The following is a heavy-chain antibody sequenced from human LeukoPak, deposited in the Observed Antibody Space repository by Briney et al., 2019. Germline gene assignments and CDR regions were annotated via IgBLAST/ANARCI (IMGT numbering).Heavy chain of an antibody. CDR3: ARDKEPFMTTVTPGY. CDR2: INPSGGST. CDR1: GYTFTSYY. J-gene: IGHJ4*02. Sequence: ASVKVSXKASGYTFTSYYMHWLRQAPGQGLEWIGIINPSGGSTSYAQKFQGRVTMTRDTSTSTVYMELSSLRSEDTAVYYCARDKEPFMTTVTPGYWGQGTLVTVSS. V-gene: IGHV1-46*03. D-gene: IGHD4-17*01.